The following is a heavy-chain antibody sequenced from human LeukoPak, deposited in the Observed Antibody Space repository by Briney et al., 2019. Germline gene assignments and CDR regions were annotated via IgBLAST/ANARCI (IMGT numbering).Heavy chain of an antibody. CDR1: GFTFSSSA. CDR2: IDYDSSHI. J-gene: IGHJ4*02. D-gene: IGHD3-16*01. V-gene: IGHV3-21*01. Sequence: GGSLRLSCAGSGFTFSSSAMNWVRQVPGKGLEWVSSIDYDSSHIYYAASVRGRVSISRDNARDSVYLQMDSLRADDTAVYYCARDPERYLRMGHYDYWGQGTLVIVSS. CDR3: ARDPERYLRMGHYDY.